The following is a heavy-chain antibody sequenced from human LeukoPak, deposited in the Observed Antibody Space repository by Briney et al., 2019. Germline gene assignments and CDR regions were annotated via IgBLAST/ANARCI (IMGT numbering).Heavy chain of an antibody. J-gene: IGHJ4*02. Sequence: PGGSLRLSCSASGFTFSNYDMHWVRQAPGKGLEYVSAISSNGGSTYYVDSVKGRFTISRDNSKNTLCLQMSSLRAEDTAVYYCVKDWQQLVRGYFDCWGQGTLVTVSS. CDR2: ISSNGGST. D-gene: IGHD6-13*01. CDR3: VKDWQQLVRGYFDC. CDR1: GFTFSNYD. V-gene: IGHV3-64D*09.